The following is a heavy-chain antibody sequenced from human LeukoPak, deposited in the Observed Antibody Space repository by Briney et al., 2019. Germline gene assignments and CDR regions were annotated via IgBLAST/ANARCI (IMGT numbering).Heavy chain of an antibody. CDR2: IFHSGNS. J-gene: IGHJ4*02. V-gene: IGHV4-59*01. CDR1: GGSIRNYY. Sequence: PSETLSLTCSVSGGSIRNYYWSWIRQSPGKGLEWIGFIFHSGNSNYNPSLKSRVTISIDTSKNQFSLKLSSVTAADTAIYYCAREDCTEGYRPLDYWGQGTLVTVSS. CDR3: AREDCTEGYRPLDY. D-gene: IGHD5-12*01.